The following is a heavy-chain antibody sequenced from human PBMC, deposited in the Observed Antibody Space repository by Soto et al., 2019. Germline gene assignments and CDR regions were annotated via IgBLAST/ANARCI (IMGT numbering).Heavy chain of an antibody. D-gene: IGHD6-13*01. CDR1: GGSISSYY. CDR2: IYTSGST. CDR3: ARGIGSSSWLIRWFDP. Sequence: NPSETLSLTCTVSGGSISSYYWSWIRQPARKGLEWIGRIYTSGSTNYNPSLKSRVTMSVDTSKNQFSLKLSSVTAADTAVYYCARGIGSSSWLIRWFDPWGQGTLVTVSS. V-gene: IGHV4-4*07. J-gene: IGHJ5*02.